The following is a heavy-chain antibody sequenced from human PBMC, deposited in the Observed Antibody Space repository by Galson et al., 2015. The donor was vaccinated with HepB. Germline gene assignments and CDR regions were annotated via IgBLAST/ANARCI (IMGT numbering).Heavy chain of an antibody. CDR2: ISSSSDTM. CDR1: GFTFSTYS. CDR3: ARGGLLWTAPGTRLGY. V-gene: IGHV3-48*02. D-gene: IGHD6-13*01. J-gene: IGHJ4*02. Sequence: PRLSCAASGFTFSTYSMNWVRQAPGKGLEWVSYISSSSDTMYYADSVKGRFTISRDNAKNSLFLQMNSLRDDDAAVYYCARGGLLWTAPGTRLGYWGQGTLVTVSS.